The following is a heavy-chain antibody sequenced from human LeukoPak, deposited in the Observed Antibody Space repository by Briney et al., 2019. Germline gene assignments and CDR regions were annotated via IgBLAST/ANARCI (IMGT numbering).Heavy chain of an antibody. D-gene: IGHD3-22*01. CDR2: INPNSGGT. Sequence: GASVKVSCKASGYTFTGYYMHWVRQAPGQGLEWMRWINPNSGGTNYAQKFQGRVTMTRDTSISTAYMELSRLRSDDTAVYYCARAEDSSGYTWYYFDYWGQGTLVTVSS. CDR1: GYTFTGYY. V-gene: IGHV1-2*02. CDR3: ARAEDSSGYTWYYFDY. J-gene: IGHJ4*02.